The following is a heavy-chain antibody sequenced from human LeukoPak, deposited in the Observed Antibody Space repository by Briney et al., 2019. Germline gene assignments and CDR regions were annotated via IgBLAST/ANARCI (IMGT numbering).Heavy chain of an antibody. CDR3: ANVGRIAVAGYLDY. J-gene: IGHJ4*02. CDR2: IRYDGSNK. Sequence: PGGALRLSCAASGFTFSSYGMHWVRQAPGKGLEWVAFIRYDGSNKYYADSVKGRFTISRDNSKNTLYLQMNSLRAEDTAVYYCANVGRIAVAGYLDYWGQGTLVTVSS. CDR1: GFTFSSYG. D-gene: IGHD6-19*01. V-gene: IGHV3-30*02.